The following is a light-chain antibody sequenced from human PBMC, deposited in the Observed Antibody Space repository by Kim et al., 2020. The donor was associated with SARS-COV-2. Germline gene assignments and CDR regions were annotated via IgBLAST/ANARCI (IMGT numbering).Light chain of an antibody. J-gene: IGKJ1*01. CDR3: QQYNSDPWT. V-gene: IGKV1-5*01. CDR1: QSISSW. CDR2: DVS. Sequence: ASVGDRVTITCRASQSISSWLAWYQQKPGKAPKLQIYDVSNLESGVPSRFSGSGSGTEFTLTINNLQPDDFATYYCQQYNSDPWTFGQGTKVDIK.